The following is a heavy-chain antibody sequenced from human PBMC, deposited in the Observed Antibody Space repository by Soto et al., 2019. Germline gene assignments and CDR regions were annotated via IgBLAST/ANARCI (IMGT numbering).Heavy chain of an antibody. V-gene: IGHV1-2*02. CDR3: WRSNLSGSGSIFTFGP. J-gene: IGHJ5*02. CDR1: GYTFTDYY. CDR2: INLNSGDT. D-gene: IGHD6-13*01. Sequence: GASVKVSCKASGYTFTDYYMEWVPHAPGQGLEWMGWINLNSGDTNFAQQFQGSVTMTRDSSITTAYIDLIRLGSDETAVCFFWRSNLSGSGSIFTFGPWGQGRQVTV.